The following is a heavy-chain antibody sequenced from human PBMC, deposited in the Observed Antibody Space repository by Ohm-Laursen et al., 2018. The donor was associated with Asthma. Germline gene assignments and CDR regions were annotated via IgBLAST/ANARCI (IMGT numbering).Heavy chain of an antibody. CDR3: AKAFNDIVVVPAAMRDYYYGMDV. D-gene: IGHD2-2*01. V-gene: IGHV3-21*01. Sequence: SLRLSCSASGFTFSHYNMNWVRQAPGKGLEWVSSITDTSRYIKYADSVKGRFTISRDNAKNSLYLQMNSLRAEDTAVYYCAKAFNDIVVVPAAMRDYYYGMDVWGQGTTVTVSS. CDR2: ITDTSRYI. CDR1: GFTFSHYN. J-gene: IGHJ6*02.